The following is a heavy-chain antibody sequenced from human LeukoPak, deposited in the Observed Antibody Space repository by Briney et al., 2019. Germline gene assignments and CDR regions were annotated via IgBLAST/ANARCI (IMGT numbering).Heavy chain of an antibody. V-gene: IGHV2-5*02. D-gene: IGHD3-22*01. J-gene: IGHJ4*02. CDR3: ARTYYYDSNGGFDY. CDR1: GFSLSTSGVS. Sequence: SGPTLVNPTQTLTLTCTFSGFSLSTSGVSVGWIRQPPGKALEWLALIYWDDDKRYSPSLKSRLTITKDTSKNQVVLTMTNMDPVDTATYYCARTYYYDSNGGFDYWGQGTLVTVSS. CDR2: IYWDDDK.